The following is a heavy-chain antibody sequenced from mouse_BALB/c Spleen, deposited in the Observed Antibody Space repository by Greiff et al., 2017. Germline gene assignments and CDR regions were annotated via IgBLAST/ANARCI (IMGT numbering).Heavy chain of an antibody. CDR1: GDSITSGY. J-gene: IGHJ3*01. CDR2: ISYSGST. V-gene: IGHV3-8*02. CDR3: ARLNYYGSEGFAY. D-gene: IGHD1-1*01. Sequence: EVKLMESGPSLVKPSQTLSLTCSVTGDSITSGYWNWIRKFPGNKLEYMGYISYSGSTYYNPSLKSRISITRDTSKNQYYLQLNSVTTEDTATYYCARLNYYGSEGFAYWGQGTLVTVSA.